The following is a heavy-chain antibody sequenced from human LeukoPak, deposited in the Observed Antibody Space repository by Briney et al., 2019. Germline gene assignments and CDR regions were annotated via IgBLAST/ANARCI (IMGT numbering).Heavy chain of an antibody. D-gene: IGHD3-10*01. Sequence: GGSLRLSCAASGFTFSTYAMSWVRLAPGKGLEWVSTISDSGGNTYYADSVKGRFTISRDNCKNTLYLQMNSLRAEDTAFYYCAKSHSVAQRGYFDFWGQGTLVTVSS. V-gene: IGHV3-23*01. CDR1: GFTFSTYA. J-gene: IGHJ4*02. CDR3: AKSHSVAQRGYFDF. CDR2: ISDSGGNT.